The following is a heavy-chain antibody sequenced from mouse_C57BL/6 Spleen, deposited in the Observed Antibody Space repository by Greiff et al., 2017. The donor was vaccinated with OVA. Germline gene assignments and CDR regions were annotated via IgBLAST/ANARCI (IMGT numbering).Heavy chain of an antibody. Sequence: EVKLMESGPGLVKPSQSLSLTCSVTGYSITSGYYWNWIRQFPGNKLEWMGYISYDGSNNYNPSLKNRISITRDTSKNQFFLKLNSVTTEDTATYYCARGRDYLDYWGQGTTLTVSS. CDR3: ARGRDYLDY. CDR1: GYSITSGYY. CDR2: ISYDGSN. J-gene: IGHJ2*01. V-gene: IGHV3-6*01.